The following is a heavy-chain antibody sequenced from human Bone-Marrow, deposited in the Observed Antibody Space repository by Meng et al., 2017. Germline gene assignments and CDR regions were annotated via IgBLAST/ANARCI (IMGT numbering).Heavy chain of an antibody. V-gene: IGHV4-39*07. CDR1: GGSISSSEYY. CDR2: IYYSGST. CDR3: ARAPGERYSYGSGTLFYFDS. D-gene: IGHD3-10*01. Sequence: SETLSPTCTVSGGSISSSEYYWGWIRQPPGKGLEWVGSIYYSGSTYYNPSLKSRVTISVDTSKNVFSLKLSSVIAADTAVYYCARAPGERYSYGSGTLFYFDSWGQGTLVTVSS. J-gene: IGHJ4*02.